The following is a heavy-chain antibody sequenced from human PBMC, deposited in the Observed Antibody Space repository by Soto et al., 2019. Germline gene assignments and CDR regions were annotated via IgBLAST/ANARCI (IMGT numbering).Heavy chain of an antibody. J-gene: IGHJ4*02. CDR2: MNPNSGNT. CDR1: GYTFTSYD. Sequence: GASVKVSCKASGYTFTSYDINWVRQATGQGLEWMGWMNPNSGNTGYAQKFQGRVTMTRNTSISTAYMELSSLRSEDTAVYYCARVNYNIVLMVYAEDYWGQGTLVTVSS. V-gene: IGHV1-8*01. CDR3: ARVNYNIVLMVYAEDY. D-gene: IGHD2-8*01.